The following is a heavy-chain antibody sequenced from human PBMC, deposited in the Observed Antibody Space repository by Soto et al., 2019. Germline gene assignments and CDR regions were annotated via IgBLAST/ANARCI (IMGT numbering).Heavy chain of an antibody. Sequence: SLKISCKGSGYNFSTYWIAWVRQMPGKGLEWMGIIYPDDSDTRYSPSFKGQVTMSADKSISTAYLQWSSLKASDTALYYCARQQSAVVTAPSVHWGQGTLVTAPQ. D-gene: IGHD5-18*01. CDR2: IYPDDSDT. CDR1: GYNFSTYW. V-gene: IGHV5-51*01. CDR3: ARQQSAVVTAPSVH. J-gene: IGHJ4*02.